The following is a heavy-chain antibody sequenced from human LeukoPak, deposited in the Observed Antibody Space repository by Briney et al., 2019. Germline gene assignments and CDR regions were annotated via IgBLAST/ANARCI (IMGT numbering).Heavy chain of an antibody. CDR1: GYSFTSYW. CDR3: ARRQYSSGGGWFDP. J-gene: IGHJ5*02. V-gene: IGHV5-51*01. D-gene: IGHD6-19*01. Sequence: GESLKISCKGSGYSFTSYWIGWVRQMPGKGLEWMGIIYPGDSDTRYSPSFQGQVTISADKSIRTDSLQWSSLKASATAMYYCARRQYSSGGGWFDPWGQGTLVTVSS. CDR2: IYPGDSDT.